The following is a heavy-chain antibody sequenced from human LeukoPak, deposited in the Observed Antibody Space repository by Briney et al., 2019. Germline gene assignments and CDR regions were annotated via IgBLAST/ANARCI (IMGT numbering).Heavy chain of an antibody. CDR1: GFTFSNTW. J-gene: IGHJ4*02. CDR2: INQDGGTR. Sequence: GGSLRLSCAASGFTFSNTWMAWVRQAPGKGLEWVANINQDGGTRQYADSVRGRFTISRDNAKNSLYLEMNSLRAEDTGLYHCARNMKGNLDYWGQGTLVTVSS. CDR3: ARNMKGNLDY. D-gene: IGHD2/OR15-2a*01. V-gene: IGHV3-7*01.